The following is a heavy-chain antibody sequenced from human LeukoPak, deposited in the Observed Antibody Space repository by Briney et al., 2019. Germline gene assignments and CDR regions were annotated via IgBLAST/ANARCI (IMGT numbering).Heavy chain of an antibody. CDR1: GGSISSYY. Sequence: PSETLSLTCTVSGGSISSYYWSWIRQPPGKGLEWIGYIYYSGSTNYNPSLKSRVTISVDTSKNQFSLKLSSVTAADTAVYYCARGRRILTIGHSSGYYFDYWGQGTLVTVSS. D-gene: IGHD6-19*01. CDR3: ARGRRILTIGHSSGYYFDY. J-gene: IGHJ4*02. V-gene: IGHV4-59*01. CDR2: IYYSGST.